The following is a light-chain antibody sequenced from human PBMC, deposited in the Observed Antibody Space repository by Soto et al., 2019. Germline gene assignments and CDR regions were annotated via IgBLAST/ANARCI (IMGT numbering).Light chain of an antibody. CDR3: QPYDSGLSGPV. V-gene: IGLV1-40*03. J-gene: IGLJ1*01. Sequence: QAVVTQPPSVSGAPGQRVTISCTGSNIRAGYDVHWYKQVPGTAPKVLIYGNTNRPSGVPDRFSASKSDDSASLAIAGLQDEDGADYYCQPYDSGLSGPVFGTGTKVTVL. CDR1: SNIRAGYD. CDR2: GNT.